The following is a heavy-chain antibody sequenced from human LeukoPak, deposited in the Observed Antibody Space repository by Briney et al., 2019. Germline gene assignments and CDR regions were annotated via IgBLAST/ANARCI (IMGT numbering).Heavy chain of an antibody. J-gene: IGHJ4*02. D-gene: IGHD4-11*01. CDR2: VNPNSGDT. CDR3: ATGTITTYNY. CDR1: GYIFTGYY. V-gene: IGHV1-2*02. Sequence: ASVTVSFKASGYIFTGYYMHWVRQAPGQGLESMGSVNPNSGDTSYAQNFQGRVTMTRDTSINTAYMELSRLRSDDTAVYYCATGTITTYNYWGQGTLVTVSS.